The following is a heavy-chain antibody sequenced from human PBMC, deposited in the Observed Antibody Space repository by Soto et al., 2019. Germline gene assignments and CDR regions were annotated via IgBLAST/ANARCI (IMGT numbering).Heavy chain of an antibody. D-gene: IGHD3-3*01. CDR3: ARGEPREYDFWSGYYKAYYYYMDV. Sequence: ASVKVSCKASGYTFTSYGISWVRQAPGQGLEWMGWISAYNGNTNYAQKLQGRVTMTTDTSTSTAYMELRSLRSDDTAVYYCARGEPREYDFWSGYYKAYYYYMDVWGKGTTVTVS. V-gene: IGHV1-18*01. CDR1: GYTFTSYG. J-gene: IGHJ6*03. CDR2: ISAYNGNT.